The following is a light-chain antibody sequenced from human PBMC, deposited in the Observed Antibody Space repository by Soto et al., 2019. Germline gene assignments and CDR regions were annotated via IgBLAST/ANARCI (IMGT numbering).Light chain of an antibody. J-gene: IGKJ4*01. CDR3: QQYGSSPLLT. CDR2: GAS. Sequence: EIVLTQSPGTLSLSPRERATLSCRASQSVSSSYLAWYQQKPGQAPRLLIYGASSRATGIPDRFSGSGSGTDFTLTISSLEPEDCAVYYCQQYGSSPLLTFGGGTKVEIK. CDR1: QSVSSSY. V-gene: IGKV3-20*01.